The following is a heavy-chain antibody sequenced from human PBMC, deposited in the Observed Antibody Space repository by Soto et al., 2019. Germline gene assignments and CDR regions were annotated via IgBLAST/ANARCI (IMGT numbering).Heavy chain of an antibody. V-gene: IGHV4-59*01. CDR2: IYYSGST. Sequence: QVQLQESGPGLVKPSETLSLTCTVSGGSISSYYWSWIRQPPGKGLEWIGYIYYSGSTNYNPSLKRRVTISVDTSKNQFSLKLSSVTAADTAVYYCARYGSGSSLWFDPWGQGTLVTVSS. D-gene: IGHD3-10*01. J-gene: IGHJ5*02. CDR3: ARYGSGSSLWFDP. CDR1: GGSISSYY.